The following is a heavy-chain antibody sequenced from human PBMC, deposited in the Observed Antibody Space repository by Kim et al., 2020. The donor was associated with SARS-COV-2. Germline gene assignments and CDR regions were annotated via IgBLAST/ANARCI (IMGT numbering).Heavy chain of an antibody. D-gene: IGHD3-3*01. V-gene: IGHV4-59*01. CDR3: ARGGRSGFLVLFPTADNWFDP. CDR1: GGSISSYY. CDR2: SYYSGST. J-gene: IGHJ5*02. Sequence: SETLSLTCTVSGGSISSYYWSWIRQPPGKGLEWMGYSYYSGSTNSNSSLKSRVTISVDTSKNQFSLKLSPVTAADTAVYYCARGGRSGFLVLFPTADNWFDPWGQGTLVTVSS.